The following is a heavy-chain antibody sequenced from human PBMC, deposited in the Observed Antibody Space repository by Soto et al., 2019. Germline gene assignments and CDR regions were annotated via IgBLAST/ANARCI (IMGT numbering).Heavy chain of an antibody. CDR2: IIPIFGTA. D-gene: IGHD2-2*01. CDR3: ASGVVPAAMSYYYAIDV. V-gene: IGHV1-69*13. CDR1: GGTFSSYA. J-gene: IGHJ6*02. Sequence: SAVKVSCKASGGTFSSYAISWVRQAPGQGLEWVGGIIPIFGTANYAQKVQGRVTITARESMSTAYMELRSLRSEVTAVYCCASGVVPAAMSYYYAIDVWGQGTTVTVSS.